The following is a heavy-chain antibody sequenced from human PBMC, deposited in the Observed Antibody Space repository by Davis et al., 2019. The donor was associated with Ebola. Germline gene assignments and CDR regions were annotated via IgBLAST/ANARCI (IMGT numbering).Heavy chain of an antibody. D-gene: IGHD3-9*01. J-gene: IGHJ4*02. CDR1: GGSISDRDFY. Sequence: MPSETLSLTCSVSGGSISDRDFYWVWIRQSPGKGMEWIGNMHFTGSYNYSPSLRSRVTISLDRSQNQFSLKFRSVTAADTAVYYCARRFDWLRGYFDNWGQGSLVTVSS. CDR3: ARRFDWLRGYFDN. V-gene: IGHV4-39*01. CDR2: MHFTGSY.